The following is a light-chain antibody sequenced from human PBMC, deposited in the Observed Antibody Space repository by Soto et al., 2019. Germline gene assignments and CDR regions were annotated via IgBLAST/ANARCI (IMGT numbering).Light chain of an antibody. Sequence: QSALTQPASVSGSPGQSITISCTGTSNDVGGYNFVSWYQQHPGKAPKLMIYDVIHRPSGVPNRFSGSKSGNTASLTISGLQAEDEADYYCNSCTSTNTYVFGTGTKVTVL. J-gene: IGLJ1*01. V-gene: IGLV2-14*03. CDR3: NSCTSTNTYV. CDR1: SNDVGGYNF. CDR2: DVI.